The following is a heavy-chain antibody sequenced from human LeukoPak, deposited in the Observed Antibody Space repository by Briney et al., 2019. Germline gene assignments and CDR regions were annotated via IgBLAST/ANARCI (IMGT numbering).Heavy chain of an antibody. D-gene: IGHD3-22*01. J-gene: IGHJ4*02. CDR1: GYTFTNFG. CDR2: ISAYNGNT. CDR3: TREVFDNSGSNSDY. Sequence: ASVNVSCTTSGYTFTNFGISWVRQAPGQGLEWMGWISAYNGNTNYAQKLQGRVTMTTDTSTSTAYMELRSLTSDDTAVYYCTREVFDNSGSNSDYWGQGTLVTVSS. V-gene: IGHV1-18*01.